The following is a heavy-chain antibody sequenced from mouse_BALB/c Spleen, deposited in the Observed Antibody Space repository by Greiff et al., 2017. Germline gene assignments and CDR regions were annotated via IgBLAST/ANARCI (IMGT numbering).Heavy chain of an antibody. V-gene: IGHV5-6-5*01. CDR3: ARGNYDYFAY. CDR2: ISSGGST. J-gene: IGHJ3*01. CDR1: GFTFSSYA. D-gene: IGHD2-4*01. Sequence: EVKVVESGGGLVKPGGSLKLSCAASGFTFSSYAMSWVRQTPEKRLEWVASISSGGSTYYPDSVKGRFTISRDNARNILYLQMSSLRSEDTAMYYCARGNYDYFAYWGQGTLVTVSA.